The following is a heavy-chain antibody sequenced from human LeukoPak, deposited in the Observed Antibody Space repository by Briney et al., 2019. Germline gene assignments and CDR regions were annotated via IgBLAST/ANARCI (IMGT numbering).Heavy chain of an antibody. CDR2: IYYSGST. Sequence: SETLSLTCTVSGGSISSSSYYWGWIRQPPGKGLEWIGSIYYSGSTYYNPSLKSRVTISVDTSKNQFSLKLSSVTAADTAVYYCARVSEYSSSPHWFDPWGQGTLVTVSS. V-gene: IGHV4-39*07. CDR3: ARVSEYSSSPHWFDP. CDR1: GGSISSSSYY. J-gene: IGHJ5*02. D-gene: IGHD6-6*01.